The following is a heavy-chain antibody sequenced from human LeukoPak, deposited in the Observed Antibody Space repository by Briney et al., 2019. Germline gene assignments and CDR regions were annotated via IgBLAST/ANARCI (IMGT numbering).Heavy chain of an antibody. CDR1: GYTFTSYA. J-gene: IGHJ6*03. D-gene: IGHD3-16*01. CDR2: INTNTGNP. Sequence: ASVKVSCKASGYTFTSYAMNWVRQAPGQGLEWMGWINTNTGNPTYAQGFTGRFVFSLDTSVSTAYLQISSLKAEDTAVYYCARAVSLAGARLDYYYYYMDVWGKGTTVTVSS. V-gene: IGHV7-4-1*02. CDR3: ARAVSLAGARLDYYYYYMDV.